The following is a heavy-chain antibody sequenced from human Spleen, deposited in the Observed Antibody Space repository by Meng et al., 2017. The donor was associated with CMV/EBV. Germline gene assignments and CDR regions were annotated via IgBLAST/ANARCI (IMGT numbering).Heavy chain of an antibody. CDR2: ISTTSSLI. J-gene: IGHJ6*02. CDR1: GFTFSSFS. D-gene: IGHD6-6*01. V-gene: IGHV3-21*01. Sequence: GESLKISCAASGFTFSSFSMNWVRQAPGRGLEWVASISTTSSLIYYADSVRGRFTISRDNAKNSLYLQMNSLRAEDTAVYYCARFPSARPRLFSFSFLSLDEHYGMDVWGQGTTVTVSS. CDR3: ARFPSARPRLFSFSFLSLDEHYGMDV.